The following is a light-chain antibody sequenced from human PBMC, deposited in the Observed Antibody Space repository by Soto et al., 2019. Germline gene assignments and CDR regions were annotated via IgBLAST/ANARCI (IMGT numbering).Light chain of an antibody. J-gene: IGKJ1*01. V-gene: IGKV3-15*01. CDR1: QSVRSN. Sequence: EKVMTQSPATLSVSPGERATLSCRASQSVRSNLAWYQQKPGQPPRLLIYDASTGATGIPSRFSGSGSGTEFTLTISSLKSEDFAVYYCQQYDNWTRTFGQGTKVDIX. CDR2: DAS. CDR3: QQYDNWTRT.